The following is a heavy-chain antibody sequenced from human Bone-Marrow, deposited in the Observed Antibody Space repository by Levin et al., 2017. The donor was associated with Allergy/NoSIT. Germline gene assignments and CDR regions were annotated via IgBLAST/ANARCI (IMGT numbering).Heavy chain of an antibody. CDR2: FYYSGST. V-gene: IGHV4-39*01. D-gene: IGHD1-26*01. CDR1: GGSISSSSYY. J-gene: IGHJ3*02. Sequence: SQTLSLTCTVSGGSISSSSYYWDWIRQPPGKGLEWIGSFYYSGSTYNNPSLKSRVTLSVDTSKNQFSLKLSSVTAADTAVYYCARRWRSGSASDAFDSWGQGTMVTVSS. CDR3: ARRWRSGSASDAFDS.